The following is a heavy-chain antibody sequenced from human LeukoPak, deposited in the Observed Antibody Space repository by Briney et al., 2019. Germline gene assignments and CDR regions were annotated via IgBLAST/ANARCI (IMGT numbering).Heavy chain of an antibody. CDR2: IYHSGST. V-gene: IGHV4-38-2*02. D-gene: IGHD3-22*01. J-gene: IGHJ6*03. Sequence: SETLSLTCTVSGYSISSGYYWGWIRQPPGKGLEWIGSIYHSGSTYYNPSLKSRVTISVDTSKNQFSLKLSSVTAADTAVYYCARDSRYSDTSGYYYSHYYMDVWGKGTTVTVSS. CDR1: GYSISSGYY. CDR3: ARDSRYSDTSGYYYSHYYMDV.